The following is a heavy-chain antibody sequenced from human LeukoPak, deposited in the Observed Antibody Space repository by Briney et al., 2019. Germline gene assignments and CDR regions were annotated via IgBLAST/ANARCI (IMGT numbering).Heavy chain of an antibody. Sequence: SQTLSRTCTVSGGSISSGDYYWSWIRQPPGKGLEWIGYIYYSGSTYYNPSLKSRVTISVDTSKNQFSLKLSSVTAADTAVYYCARGPVRYCSSTSCSRNFDYWGQGTLVTVSS. CDR3: ARGPVRYCSSTSCSRNFDY. V-gene: IGHV4-30-4*01. J-gene: IGHJ4*02. CDR2: IYYSGST. D-gene: IGHD2-2*01. CDR1: GGSISSGDYY.